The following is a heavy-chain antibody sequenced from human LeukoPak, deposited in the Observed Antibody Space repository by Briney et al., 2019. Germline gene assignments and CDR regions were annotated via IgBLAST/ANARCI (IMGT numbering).Heavy chain of an antibody. CDR2: SYSGGST. CDR3: ARASSSGWRGNLDY. D-gene: IGHD6-19*01. CDR1: GFTVSSNY. V-gene: IGHV3-66*01. J-gene: IGHJ4*02. Sequence: GGSLRLYCAASGFTVSSNYMSWVRQAPGKGLEWVSISYSGGSTYYADSVKGRFIISRDNSKNTLYLQMNSLRAEDTAVYYCARASSSGWRGNLDYWGQGTLVTVSS.